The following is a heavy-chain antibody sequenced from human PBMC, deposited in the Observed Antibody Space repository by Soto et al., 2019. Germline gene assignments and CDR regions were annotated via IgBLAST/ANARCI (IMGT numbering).Heavy chain of an antibody. V-gene: IGHV4-34*01. D-gene: IGHD2-15*01. Sequence: QVQLQQWGAGLLKPSETLALTCAVYGGSFSGYYLSWIRQPPGKGLECIGEIKHSGSTNYNPSLKSRVTISVDTSKNQFSLKLSSVTAADTAVYYCARGRVVVVAAPREINWFDPWGQGTLVTVSS. CDR1: GGSFSGYY. J-gene: IGHJ5*02. CDR3: ARGRVVVVAAPREINWFDP. CDR2: IKHSGST.